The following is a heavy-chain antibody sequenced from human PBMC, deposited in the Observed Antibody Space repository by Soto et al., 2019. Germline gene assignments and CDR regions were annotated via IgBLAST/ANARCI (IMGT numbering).Heavy chain of an antibody. D-gene: IGHD3-3*01. Sequence: GASVKVSCKASGYTFTSYGISWVRQAPGQGLEWMGWISAYNGNTNYAQKLQGRVTMTTDTSTSTAYMELRSLRSDDTAVYYCARDRGKDYDFWSGYPYGMYVWGQGTTVTVSS. V-gene: IGHV1-18*01. CDR2: ISAYNGNT. CDR1: GYTFTSYG. J-gene: IGHJ6*02. CDR3: ARDRGKDYDFWSGYPYGMYV.